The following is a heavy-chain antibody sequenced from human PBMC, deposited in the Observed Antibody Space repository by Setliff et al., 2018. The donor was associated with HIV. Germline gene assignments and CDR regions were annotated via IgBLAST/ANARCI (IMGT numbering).Heavy chain of an antibody. J-gene: IGHJ2*01. CDR2: MNPNSGNT. V-gene: IGHV1-8*01. D-gene: IGHD3-10*01. Sequence: ASVKVSCKASGYTFTNYDINWVRQATGQGLEWMGWMNPNSGNTGYAQKFQGRVTMTRNTSISTAYMELSSLRSEDTAVYYCARSARFFYASGSRRYFDLWGRGTLVTVSS. CDR1: GYTFTNYD. CDR3: ARSARFFYASGSRRYFDL.